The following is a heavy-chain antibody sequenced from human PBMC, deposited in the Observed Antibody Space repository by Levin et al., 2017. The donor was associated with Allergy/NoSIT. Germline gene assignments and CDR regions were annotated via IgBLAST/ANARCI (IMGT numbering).Heavy chain of an antibody. CDR2: IIPIFGTA. CDR1: GGTFSSYA. V-gene: IGHV1-69*13. CDR3: ARIGAWFGAVDP. J-gene: IGHJ5*02. D-gene: IGHD3-10*01. Sequence: SVKVSCKASGGTFSSYAISWVRQAPGQGLEWMGGIIPIFGTANYAQKSQGRVTITADESTSTAYMELSSLRSEDTAVYYCARIGAWFGAVDPWGQGTLVTVSS.